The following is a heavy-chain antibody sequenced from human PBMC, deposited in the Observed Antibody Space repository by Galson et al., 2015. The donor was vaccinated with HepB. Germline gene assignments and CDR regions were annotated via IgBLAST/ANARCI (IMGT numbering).Heavy chain of an antibody. CDR2: ISSSGGIIK. Sequence: SLRLSCAGSGFTFSGYEMNWVRQAPGKGLEWISYISSSGGIIKYYADSVKGRFTISRDNAKNSVYPQMDSLRGEDTAVYFCARERVGDSSGYLAYWGQGTPVTVSS. CDR1: GFTFSGYE. J-gene: IGHJ4*02. D-gene: IGHD3-22*01. CDR3: ARERVGDSSGYLAY. V-gene: IGHV3-48*03.